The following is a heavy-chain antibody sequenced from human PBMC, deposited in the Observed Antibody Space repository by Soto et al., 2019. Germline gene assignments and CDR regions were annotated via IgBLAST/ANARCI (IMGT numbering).Heavy chain of an antibody. V-gene: IGHV4-59*08. Sequence: SESLSVTCTVSGGSISSYYWSWIRKPPGKGLEWIGYIYYSGSTNYNPSLKSRVTISVDTSKNQFSLKLSSVTATDTAVYYCASQHYYDSSGYYVVYWGQGILVTVSS. CDR3: ASQHYYDSSGYYVVY. D-gene: IGHD3-22*01. CDR1: GGSISSYY. J-gene: IGHJ4*02. CDR2: IYYSGST.